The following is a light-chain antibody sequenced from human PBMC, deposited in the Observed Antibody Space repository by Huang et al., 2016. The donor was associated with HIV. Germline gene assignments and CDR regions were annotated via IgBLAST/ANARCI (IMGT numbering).Light chain of an antibody. V-gene: IGKV3-20*01. J-gene: IGKJ2*01. Sequence: EVVLTQSPGILSLSAGERASLSCRASRNLTNSQLAWYQQKVGQPPRLLVFGASTRGSGGPGRFTGGVSGRDFTLSISGLEPDDFATYYCQQYDTFSFGQGTRLE. CDR2: GAS. CDR3: QQYDTFS. CDR1: RNLTNSQ.